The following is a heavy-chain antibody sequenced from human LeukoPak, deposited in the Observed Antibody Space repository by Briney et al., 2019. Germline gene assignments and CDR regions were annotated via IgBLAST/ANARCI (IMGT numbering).Heavy chain of an antibody. CDR1: GGSISSRSYY. CDR2: IYSSGST. V-gene: IGHV4-61*02. Sequence: SETLSLTCTVSGGSISSRSYYWSWIRQPAGQGLEWIGRIYSSGSTNYNPSLKSRVTISVDTSKNQFSLKLSSVTAADTAVYYCARGRGWYGSYFDYWGQGTLVTVSS. D-gene: IGHD6-19*01. J-gene: IGHJ4*02. CDR3: ARGRGWYGSYFDY.